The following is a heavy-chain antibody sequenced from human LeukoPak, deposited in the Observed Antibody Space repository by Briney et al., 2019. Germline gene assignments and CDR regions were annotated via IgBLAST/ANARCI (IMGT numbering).Heavy chain of an antibody. D-gene: IGHD2-15*01. V-gene: IGHV1-8*01. CDR2: MDPNSGNT. CDR3: ARAPHCSGGSCYSVNP. CDR1: GYTFTSYD. Sequence: ASVKVSCKASGYTFTSYDINWVRQATGQGLEWMGWMDPNSGNTGYAQKFQGRVTMTRNTSISTAYMELSSLRSEDTAVYYCARAPHCSGGSCYSVNPWGQGTLVTVSS. J-gene: IGHJ5*02.